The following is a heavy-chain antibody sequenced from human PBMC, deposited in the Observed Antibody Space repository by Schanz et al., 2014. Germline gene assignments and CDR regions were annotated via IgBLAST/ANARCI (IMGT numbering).Heavy chain of an antibody. CDR3: ARDRYCPGARCPGWFDP. Sequence: QVQLQESGPRLVKPSQTLSLTCTVSGGSIDVSGYYWSWIRQQPGKALEWIGYIYHSGNTYFKPSIQSRLAMSVDTAKNQFSLSLSSATAADTAVYHCARDRYCPGARCPGWFDPWGQGTLVTVSS. J-gene: IGHJ5*02. CDR2: IYHSGNT. CDR1: GGSIDVSGYY. D-gene: IGHD2-8*02. V-gene: IGHV4-31*03.